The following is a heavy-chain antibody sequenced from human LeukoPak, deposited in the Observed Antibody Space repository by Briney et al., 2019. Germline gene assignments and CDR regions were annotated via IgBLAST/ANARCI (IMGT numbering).Heavy chain of an antibody. J-gene: IGHJ4*02. CDR1: DYSISSGYF. CDR2: SYHSGST. CDR3: ARQVMPDYDILSGYYYFDY. D-gene: IGHD3-9*01. Sequence: KPSETLSLTCAVSDYSISSGYFWGWIRQPPGKGLEWIGCSYHSGSTYYNPSLKSRVTTSVDTSKNQFSLKLTSVTAADTAVYYCARQVMPDYDILSGYYYFDYWGQGTLVTVSS. V-gene: IGHV4-38-2*01.